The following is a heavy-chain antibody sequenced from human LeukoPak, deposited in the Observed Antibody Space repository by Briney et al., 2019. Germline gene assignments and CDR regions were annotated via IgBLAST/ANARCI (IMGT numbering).Heavy chain of an antibody. D-gene: IGHD3-9*01. CDR1: GFTFSSYG. CDR3: ARSTSSEYDIYHFDY. V-gene: IGHV3-33*01. Sequence: HPGGSLRLSCAASGFTFSSYGMHRVRQAPGKGLEWVAVIWYDGNNKYYADSVKGRFTISRDNSKNTLYLQMNSLRAEDTAVYYCARSTSSEYDIYHFDYWGQGTLVTVSS. J-gene: IGHJ4*02. CDR2: IWYDGNNK.